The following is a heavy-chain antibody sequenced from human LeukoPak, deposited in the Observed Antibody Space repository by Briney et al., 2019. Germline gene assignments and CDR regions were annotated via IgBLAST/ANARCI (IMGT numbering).Heavy chain of an antibody. D-gene: IGHD6-19*01. V-gene: IGHV3-33*01. J-gene: IGHJ1*01. CDR3: ARVSEDYSSGWYEEYFQY. CDR2: IWYDGSKK. CDR1: GFTFSRYG. Sequence: GRSLRLSCAASGFTFSRYGMHWVRQAPGKGLEWVAVIWYDGSKKNYADSGKGRFTISRDNSKNTLNLQMTSLRAEDTAVYYCARVSEDYSSGWYEEYFQYWGQGTLVIVSS.